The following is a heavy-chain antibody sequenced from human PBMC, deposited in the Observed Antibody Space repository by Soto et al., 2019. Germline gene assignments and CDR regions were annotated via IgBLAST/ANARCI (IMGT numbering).Heavy chain of an antibody. CDR2: IYYSGST. V-gene: IGHV4-39*01. D-gene: IGHD3-10*01. Sequence: SETLSLTCTVSGGSISSNNFYWGWIRQPPGKGLEWIGSIYYSGSTYYNPSLKSQVTISVDTSKNQFSLKLSSVTAADTAVYYCARYGSGSYSYGMDVWSQGTTVTVSS. CDR1: GGSISSNNFY. CDR3: ARYGSGSYSYGMDV. J-gene: IGHJ6*02.